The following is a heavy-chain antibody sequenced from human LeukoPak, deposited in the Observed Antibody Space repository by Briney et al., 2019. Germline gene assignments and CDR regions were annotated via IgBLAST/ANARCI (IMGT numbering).Heavy chain of an antibody. Sequence: GGSLRLSCAASGFTFSSYSMNWVRQAPGRGLEWVSSISSSSSYIYYADSVKGRFTISRDNAKNSLYLQMNSLRAEDTAVCYCARVGGGIVGATPDYWGQGTLVTVSS. V-gene: IGHV3-21*01. CDR1: GFTFSSYS. D-gene: IGHD1-26*01. J-gene: IGHJ4*02. CDR3: ARVGGGIVGATPDY. CDR2: ISSSSSYI.